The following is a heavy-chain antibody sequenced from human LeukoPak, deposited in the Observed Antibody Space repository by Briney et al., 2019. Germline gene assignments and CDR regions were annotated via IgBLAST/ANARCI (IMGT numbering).Heavy chain of an antibody. D-gene: IGHD3-10*01. J-gene: IGHJ4*02. CDR3: ARDRYVYGSGSYYFDY. Sequence: PSETLSLTCAVYGGSFSGYYWSWIRQPPGKGLEWIGEINHSRSTNYNPSLKSRVTISVDTSKNQFSLKLSSVTAADTAVYYCARDRYVYGSGSYYFDYWGQGTLVTVSS. CDR2: INHSRST. V-gene: IGHV4-34*01. CDR1: GGSFSGYY.